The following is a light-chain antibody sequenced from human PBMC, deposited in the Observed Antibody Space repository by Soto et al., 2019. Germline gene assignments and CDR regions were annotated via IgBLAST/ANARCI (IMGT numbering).Light chain of an antibody. J-gene: IGLJ1*01. V-gene: IGLV1-40*01. CDR3: QSYDSSLSGSV. CDR2: SNT. CDR1: SSNIGPGYD. Sequence: QSVLTQPPSVSGAPGQRVTISCTGSSSNIGPGYDVHWYQQLPGTAPKLLIYSNTNRPSGVPDRFSGSRSGTSASLAITGLQAEDEADYYSQSYDSSLSGSVFRTGTKVTVL.